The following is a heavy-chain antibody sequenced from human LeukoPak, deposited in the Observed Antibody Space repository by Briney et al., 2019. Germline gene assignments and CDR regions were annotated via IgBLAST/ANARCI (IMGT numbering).Heavy chain of an antibody. D-gene: IGHD3-22*01. Sequence: QPGGSLRLSCAASGFTFSSYAMPWVRQAPGKGLEWVAVMSYDGSNKYYADSVKGRFTISRDNSKNTLYLQMNSLRAEDTAVYYCARDPDGSGYYDYWGQGTLVTVSS. CDR1: GFTFSSYA. J-gene: IGHJ4*02. CDR3: ARDPDGSGYYDY. CDR2: MSYDGSNK. V-gene: IGHV3-30-3*01.